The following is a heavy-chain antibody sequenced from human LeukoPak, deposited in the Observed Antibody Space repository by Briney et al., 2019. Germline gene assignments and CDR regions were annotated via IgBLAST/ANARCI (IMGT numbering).Heavy chain of an antibody. CDR2: TNPNIGNT. CDR3: GRGPFLELRH. D-gene: IGHD1-7*01. Sequence: GASGKVSCKASGYTFTSYDIIWVRQATGQGLEGMGGTNPNIGNTGHAQKFQGRGTMTRNTSISTAYLELSSLRSEDTAVYYCGRGPFLELRHWGQGTLVTVSS. CDR1: GYTFTSYD. V-gene: IGHV1-8*01. J-gene: IGHJ4*02.